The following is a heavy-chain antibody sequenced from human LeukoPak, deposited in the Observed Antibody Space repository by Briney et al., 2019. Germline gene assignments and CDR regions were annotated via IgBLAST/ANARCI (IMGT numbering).Heavy chain of an antibody. CDR3: ARGIAVAGVYFDY. V-gene: IGHV3-23*01. D-gene: IGHD6-19*01. Sequence: SGGSLRLSCETSGFTFSKHALNWVRQAPGKGLEWVSSISSSGTYIYYADSAKGRFTISRDNSKNTLYLQMNSLRAEDTAVYYCARGIAVAGVYFDYWGQGTLVTVSS. J-gene: IGHJ4*02. CDR1: GFTFSKHA. CDR2: ISSSGTYI.